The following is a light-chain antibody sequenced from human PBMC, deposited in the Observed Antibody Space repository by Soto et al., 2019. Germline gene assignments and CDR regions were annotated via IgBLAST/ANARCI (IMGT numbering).Light chain of an antibody. CDR3: QSYDSSLSGVL. V-gene: IGLV1-40*01. J-gene: IGLJ2*01. CDR2: GIS. Sequence: QSVLTQPPSVSGAPGQRVTISCTGSSSNIGAGYDVHWYQQLPGTAPKLLIYGISNRPSGVPDRFSGSKSGTSASLAITGLQAEDEADYYCQSYDSSLSGVLFGGGTKLTVL. CDR1: SSNIGAGYD.